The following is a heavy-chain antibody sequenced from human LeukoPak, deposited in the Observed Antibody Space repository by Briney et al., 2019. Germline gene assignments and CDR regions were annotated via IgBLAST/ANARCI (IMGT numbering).Heavy chain of an antibody. CDR3: ARDYYDSSGYYYVHDAFDI. D-gene: IGHD3-22*01. J-gene: IGHJ3*02. CDR2: ISAYNGNT. Sequence: GASVKVSCKASGYTFTSYDINWVRQAPGQGLEWMGWISAYNGNTNYAQELRGRVTMTTDTSTSTAYMELRSLRSDDTAVYYCARDYYDSSGYYYVHDAFDIWGQGTMVTVSS. CDR1: GYTFTSYD. V-gene: IGHV1-18*01.